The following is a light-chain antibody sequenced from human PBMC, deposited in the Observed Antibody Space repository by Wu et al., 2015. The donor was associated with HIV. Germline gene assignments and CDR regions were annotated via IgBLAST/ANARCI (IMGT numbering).Light chain of an antibody. J-gene: IGKJ4*01. CDR1: LDISNY. CDR3: QQFDDLPLT. CDR2: ETS. V-gene: IGKV1-33*01. Sequence: DIQMTQSPSSLSASVGDRVTITCRASLDISNYLNWYQQKPGKAPKLLIYETSNLETGVPSRFSGSGSGTDFTFTISSLQPEDFATYYCQQFDDLPLTFGGGTTV.